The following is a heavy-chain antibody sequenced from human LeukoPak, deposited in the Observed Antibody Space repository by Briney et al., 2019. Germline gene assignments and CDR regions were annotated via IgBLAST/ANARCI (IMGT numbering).Heavy chain of an antibody. Sequence: GGSLRLSCTASGFTFGDYAMSWVRQAPGKGLVWVGFIRSKAYGGTTEYAASVKGRFTISRDDSKSIAYLQMNSLKTEDTAVYYCTRRTSFYYYYMDVWGKGTTVTVSS. V-gene: IGHV3-49*04. J-gene: IGHJ6*03. D-gene: IGHD2-2*01. CDR2: IRSKAYGGTT. CDR3: TRRTSFYYYYMDV. CDR1: GFTFGDYA.